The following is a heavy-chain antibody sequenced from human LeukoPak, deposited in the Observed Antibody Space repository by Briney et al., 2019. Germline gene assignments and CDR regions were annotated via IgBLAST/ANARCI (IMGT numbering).Heavy chain of an antibody. J-gene: IGHJ4*02. CDR1: GYTFTSYG. D-gene: IGHD6-19*01. CDR2: ISAYNGNT. CDR3: ARDLVPKYSSGWLASGY. Sequence: VASVKVSCKASGYTFTSYGISWVRQAPGQGLEWKGWISAYNGNTNYAQKLQGRVTMTTDTSTSTAYMELRSLRSDDTAVYYCARDLVPKYSSGWLASGYWGQGTLVTVSS. V-gene: IGHV1-18*04.